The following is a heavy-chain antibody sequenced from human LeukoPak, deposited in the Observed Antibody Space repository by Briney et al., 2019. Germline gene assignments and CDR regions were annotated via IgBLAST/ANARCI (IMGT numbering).Heavy chain of an antibody. CDR2: ISGSGGST. CDR1: GFTFSSYA. J-gene: IGHJ4*02. V-gene: IGHV3-23*01. Sequence: GGSLRLSCAASGFTFSSYAMSWVRQAPGKGLEWVSAISGSGGSTYYADSVKGRFAISRDNSKNTLYLQMNSLRAEDTAVYYCAKYYTYYAFWSGYLPLRTHSPYFDYWGEGTLVTVSS. D-gene: IGHD3-3*01. CDR3: AKYYTYYAFWSGYLPLRTHSPYFDY.